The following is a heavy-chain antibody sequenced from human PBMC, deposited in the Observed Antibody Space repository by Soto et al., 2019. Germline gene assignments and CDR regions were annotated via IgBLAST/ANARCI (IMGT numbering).Heavy chain of an antibody. CDR2: IYWDDSK. Sequence: QITLKESGPTLVKPTQTLTLTCTFSGFSLTTDRVGVGWIRQPPGEALEWLAVIYWDDSKTYRPSLESRLIITKDTSKNQVALTMTNMASLDTATYYCAHAYGGRSLYWGQGTLVTVSS. J-gene: IGHJ4*02. CDR3: AHAYGGRSLY. V-gene: IGHV2-5*02. CDR1: GFSLTTDRVG. D-gene: IGHD1-26*01.